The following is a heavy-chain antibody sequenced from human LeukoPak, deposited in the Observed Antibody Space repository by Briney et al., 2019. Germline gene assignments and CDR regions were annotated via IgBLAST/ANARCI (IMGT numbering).Heavy chain of an antibody. J-gene: IGHJ4*02. CDR2: ISDSGGNT. CDR3: ARVKYSYGAYLDY. D-gene: IGHD5-18*01. V-gene: IGHV3-23*01. Sequence: QPGGSLRLSCAASGFTFSSYAMSWVRQAPGKGLEWVSGISDSGGNTYYADSVKGRFTISRDNSKNTLYLQMNSLRAEDTAVYYCARVKYSYGAYLDYWGQGTLVTVSS. CDR1: GFTFSSYA.